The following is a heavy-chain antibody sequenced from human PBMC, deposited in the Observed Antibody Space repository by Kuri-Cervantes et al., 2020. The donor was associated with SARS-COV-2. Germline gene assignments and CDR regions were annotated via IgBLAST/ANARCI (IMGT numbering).Heavy chain of an antibody. CDR3: ARDGGGVAVAGYCGMDV. CDR2: IMPIFGTA. J-gene: IGHJ6*02. V-gene: IGHV1-69*13. Sequence: SVKVSCKASGGTFSSYAISWVQQAPGQGLEWMGGIMPIFGTANYAQRFQGRVTITADESTSTAYMELSSLRSEDTAVYYCARDGGGVAVAGYCGMDVWGQGTTVTVSS. D-gene: IGHD6-19*01. CDR1: GGTFSSYA.